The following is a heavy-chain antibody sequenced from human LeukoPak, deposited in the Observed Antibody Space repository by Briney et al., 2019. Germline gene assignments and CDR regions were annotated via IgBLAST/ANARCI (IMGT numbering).Heavy chain of an antibody. V-gene: IGHV3-48*01. D-gene: IGHD2-15*01. CDR3: ARTPLCPPMVDY. J-gene: IGHJ4*02. Sequence: GGSLRLSCAASGFTFSSYSMNWVRQAPGKGLEWVSYISSGSSTIHYADSVKGRFTISRDNAKNSLYLQMNSLRAEDTAVYYCARTPLCPPMVDYWGQGTLVTVSS. CDR1: GFTFSSYS. CDR2: ISSGSSTI.